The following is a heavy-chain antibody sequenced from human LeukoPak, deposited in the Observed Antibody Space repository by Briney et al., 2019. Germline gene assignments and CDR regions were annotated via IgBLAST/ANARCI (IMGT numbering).Heavy chain of an antibody. CDR1: GFNFSSFG. Sequence: PGGSLRLSCAASGFNFSSFGMHWVRQAPGKGLEWLAAIAYDGSDKYYADSVRGRFTISRDNSKNTVYLQMNNLKTEDTAVYYCASVLDYWGQGILVTVSS. CDR2: IAYDGSDK. J-gene: IGHJ4*02. V-gene: IGHV3-30*04. CDR3: ASVLDY.